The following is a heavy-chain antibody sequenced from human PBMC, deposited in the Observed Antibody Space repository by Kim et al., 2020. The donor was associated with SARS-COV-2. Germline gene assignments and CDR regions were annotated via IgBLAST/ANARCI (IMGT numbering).Heavy chain of an antibody. CDR3: AREGSSQNYYYYGMDV. D-gene: IGHD2-15*01. J-gene: IGHJ6*02. Sequence: DSVKGRFTISRDNAKNSLYLQMNSLRAEDTAVYYCAREGSSQNYYYYGMDVWGQGTTVTVSS. V-gene: IGHV3-11*05.